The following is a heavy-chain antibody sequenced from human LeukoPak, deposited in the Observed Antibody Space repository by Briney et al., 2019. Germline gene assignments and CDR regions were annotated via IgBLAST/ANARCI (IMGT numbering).Heavy chain of an antibody. CDR2: INPNSGGT. J-gene: IGHJ5*02. CDR1: GYTFTGYY. D-gene: IGHD3-22*01. CDR3: ARGGYYDSSGRFWFDP. Sequence: GASVKVSSKASGYTFTGYYLHWVRQAPGQGLEWMGWINPNSGGTKYAQMFQGRVTMTRDTSISTAYLELSSLRSDDTAVYYCARGGYYDSSGRFWFDPWGQGTLVTVSS. V-gene: IGHV1-2*02.